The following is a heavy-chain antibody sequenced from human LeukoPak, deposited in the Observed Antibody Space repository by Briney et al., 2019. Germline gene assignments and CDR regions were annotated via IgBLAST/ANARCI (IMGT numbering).Heavy chain of an antibody. CDR3: ARANKRYCSGGSCYPVGY. CDR1: GFTFSSYS. V-gene: IGHV3-21*01. Sequence: GGSLRLSCAASGFTFSSYSMNWVRQAPGKGLEWVSSISSSSSYIYYADSVKGRFTISRDNAKNSLYLQMNSLRAEDTAVYYCARANKRYCSGGSCYPVGYWGQGTLVTVSS. J-gene: IGHJ4*02. D-gene: IGHD2-15*01. CDR2: ISSSSSYI.